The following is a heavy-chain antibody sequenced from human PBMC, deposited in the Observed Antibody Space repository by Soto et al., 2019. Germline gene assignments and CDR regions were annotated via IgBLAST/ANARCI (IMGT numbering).Heavy chain of an antibody. CDR3: AHEAGSKYGSSFFDY. CDR1: GFSLSSSGGG. J-gene: IGHJ4*02. D-gene: IGHD3-10*01. CDR2: IYWSDDK. Sequence: SGPTLVNPTQTLTLTCTFSGFSLSSSGGGVAWIRQPPGKALEWLALIYWSDDKRYSPSLNNRLTITKDTSKNQVVLTRTNVDPVETGTYYCAHEAGSKYGSSFFDYWGQGTLVTVSS. V-gene: IGHV2-5*01.